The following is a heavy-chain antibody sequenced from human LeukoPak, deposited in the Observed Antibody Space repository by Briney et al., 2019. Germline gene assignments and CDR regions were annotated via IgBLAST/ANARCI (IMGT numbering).Heavy chain of an antibody. CDR2: ISGSGGST. CDR3: AKDRRTLDAFDI. Sequence: PGGSLRLSRAASGFTFSISAMSWVRQAPGKGLEWVSAISGSGGSTYYADSVKGRFIISRDNSKNTLYLQMNSLRAEDTAVYYCAKDRRTLDAFDIWGQGTMVTVYS. CDR1: GFTFSISA. J-gene: IGHJ3*02. V-gene: IGHV3-23*01.